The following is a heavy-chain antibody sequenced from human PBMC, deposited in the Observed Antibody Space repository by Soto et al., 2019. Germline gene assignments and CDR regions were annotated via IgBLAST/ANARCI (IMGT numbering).Heavy chain of an antibody. Sequence: GGSLRLSCAASGFTFSSYAMSWVRQAPGKGLEWVSAISGSGGSTYYADSVKGXXXXXXXXXXXXXXXXXXXXXXXDXXXXXXXXXXXXLWFGEFPPSYGMDVWGQGTTVTVSS. CDR3: XXXXXXLWFGEFPPSYGMDV. J-gene: IGHJ6*02. CDR2: ISGSGGST. V-gene: IGHV3-23*01. CDR1: GFTFSSYA. D-gene: IGHD3-10*01.